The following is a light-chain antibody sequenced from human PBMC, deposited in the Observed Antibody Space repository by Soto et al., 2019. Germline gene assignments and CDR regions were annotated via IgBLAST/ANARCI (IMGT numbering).Light chain of an antibody. CDR2: AVS. V-gene: IGKV1D-12*01. CDR3: QQANTFPLT. Sequence: DIQMTQSPSSVSASVGVRVTITCRASQGIYNWLAWYQQKPGKAPKLLISAVSNLQSGVPSRFSGSGYGTDFTLTISSLQPEDFATYYCQQANTFPLTLGPGTKVDIK. CDR1: QGIYNW. J-gene: IGKJ3*01.